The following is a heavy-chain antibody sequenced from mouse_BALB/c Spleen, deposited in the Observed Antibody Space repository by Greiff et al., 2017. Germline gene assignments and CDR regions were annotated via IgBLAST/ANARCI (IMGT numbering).Heavy chain of an antibody. CDR3: ARRGNRYDYAMDY. CDR2: INPDSSTI. D-gene: IGHD2-14*01. Sequence: EVKLVESGGGLVQPGGSLKLSCAASGFDFSRYWMSWVRQAPGKGLEWIGEINPDSSTINYTPSLKDKFIISRDNAKNTLYLQMSKVRSEDTALYYCARRGNRYDYAMDYWGQGTSVTVSS. V-gene: IGHV4-1*02. CDR1: GFDFSRYW. J-gene: IGHJ4*01.